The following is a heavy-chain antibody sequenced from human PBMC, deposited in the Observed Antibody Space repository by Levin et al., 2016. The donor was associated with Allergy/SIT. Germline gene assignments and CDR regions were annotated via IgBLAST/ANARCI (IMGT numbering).Heavy chain of an antibody. J-gene: IGHJ4*02. CDR2: ITNSGDKT. Sequence: GESLKISCAASGFTFTSYTMRWVRQAPGKGLEYVSGITNSGDKTYYADSVKGRFTISRDNSKNTVYLQMNSVRADDTAVYYCTRRADSGAWSDYWGQGTLVTGLL. CDR3: TRRADSGAWSDY. D-gene: IGHD6-19*01. CDR1: GFTFTSYT. V-gene: IGHV3-23*01.